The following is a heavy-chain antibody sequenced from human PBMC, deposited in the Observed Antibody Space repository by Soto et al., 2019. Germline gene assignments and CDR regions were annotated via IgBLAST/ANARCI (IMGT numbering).Heavy chain of an antibody. D-gene: IGHD6-13*01. Sequence: EVQLVESGGGLVQPGGSLRLSCAASGFTFSSYDMHWVRQATGKGLEWVSAIGTAGYTYYPGSVKGRFTISRENAKNSLYLQMNSLRAGDTAVYYCARAGYSSSWYDTTTFDYWGQGTLVTVSS. CDR1: GFTFSSYD. V-gene: IGHV3-13*01. CDR3: ARAGYSSSWYDTTTFDY. J-gene: IGHJ4*02. CDR2: IGTAGYT.